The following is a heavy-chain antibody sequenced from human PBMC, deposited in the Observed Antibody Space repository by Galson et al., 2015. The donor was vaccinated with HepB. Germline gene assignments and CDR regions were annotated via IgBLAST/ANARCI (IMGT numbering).Heavy chain of an antibody. D-gene: IGHD3-3*01. CDR2: IKQDGSEK. CDR3: ARIRFLEWLPLDY. Sequence: SLRLSCAASGFTFSSYWMSWVRQAPGKGLEWVANIKQDGSEKYYVDSVKGRFTISRDNAKNSLYLQMNSLRAEDTAVYYCARIRFLEWLPLDYWGQGTLVTVSS. V-gene: IGHV3-7*03. CDR1: GFTFSSYW. J-gene: IGHJ4*02.